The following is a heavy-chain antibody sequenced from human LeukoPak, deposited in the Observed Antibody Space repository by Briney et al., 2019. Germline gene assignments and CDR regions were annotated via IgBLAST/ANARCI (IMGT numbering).Heavy chain of an antibody. J-gene: IGHJ4*02. V-gene: IGHV3-66*04. CDR3: ARLIPKNYYDSSGYNDY. D-gene: IGHD3-22*01. Sequence: PGGSLRLSCAASGFTVSSNYMSWVRQAPGKGLEWVSVIYSGGSTYYADSVKGRFTISRDNSKNTLYLQMNSLRAEDTAVYYCARLIPKNYYDSSGYNDYWGQGTLVTVSS. CDR2: IYSGGST. CDR1: GFTVSSNY.